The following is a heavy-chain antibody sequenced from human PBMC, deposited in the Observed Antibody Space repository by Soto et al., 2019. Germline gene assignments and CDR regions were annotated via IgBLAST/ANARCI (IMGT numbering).Heavy chain of an antibody. CDR3: ARDFTDSSGPTLGMGV. D-gene: IGHD6-19*01. J-gene: IGHJ6*02. Sequence: SETLSLTCTVSGDSISSGGYYWSWIRQHPGKGLEWIGYIYYSGSTYYNPSLKSRVTISVDTSKNQFSLKLSPVTAADTAVYYCARDFTDSSGPTLGMGVWGQGTTVT. V-gene: IGHV4-31*03. CDR1: GDSISSGGYY. CDR2: IYYSGST.